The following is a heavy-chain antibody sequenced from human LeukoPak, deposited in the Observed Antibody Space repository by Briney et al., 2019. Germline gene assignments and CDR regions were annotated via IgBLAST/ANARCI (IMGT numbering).Heavy chain of an antibody. CDR3: ARDRVATMEYYFDY. V-gene: IGHV1-69*05. D-gene: IGHD5-24*01. CDR2: IIPIFGTA. CDR1: GGTFSSYA. Sequence: SVKVSCKASGGTFSSYAISWVRQAPGQGLEWMGGIIPIFGTANYAQEFQGRVTITTDESTSTAYMELSRLRSDDTAVYYCARDRVATMEYYFDYWGQGTLVTVSS. J-gene: IGHJ4*02.